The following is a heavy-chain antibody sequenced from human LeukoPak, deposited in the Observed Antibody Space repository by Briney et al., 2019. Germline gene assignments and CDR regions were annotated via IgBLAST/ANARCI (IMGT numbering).Heavy chain of an antibody. CDR3: AREDYDILTGYPRFDP. Sequence: SQTLSLTCTVSGGSISSGSYYWSWIRQPAGKGLEWIGRIYTSGCTNYNPSLKSRVTISVDTSKNQFSLKLSSVTAADTAVYYCAREDYDILTGYPRFDPWGQGTLVTVSS. CDR2: IYTSGCT. CDR1: GGSISSGSYY. D-gene: IGHD3-9*01. J-gene: IGHJ5*02. V-gene: IGHV4-61*02.